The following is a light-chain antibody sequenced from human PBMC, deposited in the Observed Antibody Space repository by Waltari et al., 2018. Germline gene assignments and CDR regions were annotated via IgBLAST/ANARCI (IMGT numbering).Light chain of an antibody. J-gene: IGLJ2*01. Sequence: QSALTPPASVSGSPGHSLTIPCTGTSSDLGSYNVVSWYQHHPGKAPELVIYEVITRPSGVSNRFSGSKSGNTASLTISGLQAEDEADYYCCSYAGSVVFGGGTKLTVL. CDR2: EVI. CDR3: CSYAGSVV. V-gene: IGLV2-23*02. CDR1: SSDLGSYNV.